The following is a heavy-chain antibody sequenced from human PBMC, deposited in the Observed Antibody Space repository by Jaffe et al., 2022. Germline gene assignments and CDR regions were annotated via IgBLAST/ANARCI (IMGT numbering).Heavy chain of an antibody. J-gene: IGHJ4*02. D-gene: IGHD3-16*01. CDR3: ARGRIRMVAWGVYFDY. Sequence: QVQLQQWGAGLLKPSETLSLTCAVYGGSFSGYYWSWIRQPPGKGLEWIGEINHSGSTNYNPSLKSRVTISVDTSKNQFSLKLSSVTAADTAVYYCARGRIRMVAWGVYFDYWGQGTLVTVSS. V-gene: IGHV4-34*01. CDR2: INHSGST. CDR1: GGSFSGYY.